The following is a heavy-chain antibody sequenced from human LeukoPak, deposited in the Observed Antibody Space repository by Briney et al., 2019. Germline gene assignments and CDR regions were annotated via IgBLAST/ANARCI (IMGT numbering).Heavy chain of an antibody. J-gene: IGHJ4*02. Sequence: GGSLRLSCVASGFAFSSYWMSWVRQAPGKGLEWVANIKQDGGEKYYVDSVKGRFTISRDNAKNSLFLQMNSLRVEDTAVYYCARLGGSYYTYWGQGTMVTVSS. CDR1: GFAFSSYW. CDR2: IKQDGGEK. CDR3: ARLGGSYYTY. D-gene: IGHD1-26*01. V-gene: IGHV3-7*01.